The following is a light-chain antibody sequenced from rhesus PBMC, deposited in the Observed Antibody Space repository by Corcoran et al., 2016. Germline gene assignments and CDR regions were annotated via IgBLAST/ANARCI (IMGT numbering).Light chain of an antibody. CDR3: SSYGSGSTYI. CDR2: DVN. J-gene: IGLJ1*01. Sequence: QAAPTQSPSVSGSPGQSVTISCTGTSSDIGANNRVSWYQQSPGKAPKLMIYDVNKRPSGVSDRFSGSKSGSTASLPISGLQAEDEADYYCSSYGSGSTYIFGDGTRLTVL. CDR1: SSDIGANNR. V-gene: IGLV2-13*03.